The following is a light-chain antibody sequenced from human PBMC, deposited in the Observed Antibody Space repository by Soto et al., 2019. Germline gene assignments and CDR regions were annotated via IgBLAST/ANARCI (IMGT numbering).Light chain of an antibody. Sequence: QSALTQPAXVSGSPGQXXTISXTGTSSDVGGYNYVSWYQQHPGKAPNLMXXXVSNRPSGVSNRFSGSKSGXTASLTISGLQAEDEADYYCSSYTSSSTLVVXXGGTKLTVL. V-gene: IGLV2-14*01. CDR1: SSDVGGYNY. CDR3: SSYTSSSTLVV. CDR2: XVS. J-gene: IGLJ2*01.